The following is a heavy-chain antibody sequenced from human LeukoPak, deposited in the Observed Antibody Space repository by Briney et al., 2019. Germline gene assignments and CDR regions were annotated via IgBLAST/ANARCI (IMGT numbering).Heavy chain of an antibody. D-gene: IGHD3-16*02. J-gene: IGHJ4*02. Sequence: SETLSLTCAVSGGSISSGAYSWSWIRQPPGKGLEWIGYIFHTGSTNYNASLKSRVTILVDTSKNQFSLKLSSVTAADTAVYYCARNRGDYDYVWGSYRSRNYFDYWGQGTLVTVSS. CDR2: IFHTGST. CDR1: GGSISSGAYS. V-gene: IGHV4-30-2*01. CDR3: ARNRGDYDYVWGSYRSRNYFDY.